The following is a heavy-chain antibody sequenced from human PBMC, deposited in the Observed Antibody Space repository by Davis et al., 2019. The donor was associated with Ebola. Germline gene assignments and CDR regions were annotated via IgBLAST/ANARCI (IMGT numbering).Heavy chain of an antibody. V-gene: IGHV4-34*01. CDR1: GGSFSGYY. Sequence: SETLSLTCAVYGGSFSGYYWSWIRQPPGKELEWIGEINHSGSTNYNPSLKSRVTISVDTSKNQFSLKLSSVTAADTAVYYCARQGWSGYSLRHWLDPWGRGTLVTVSS. CDR2: INHSGST. J-gene: IGHJ5*02. D-gene: IGHD3-3*01. CDR3: ARQGWSGYSLRHWLDP.